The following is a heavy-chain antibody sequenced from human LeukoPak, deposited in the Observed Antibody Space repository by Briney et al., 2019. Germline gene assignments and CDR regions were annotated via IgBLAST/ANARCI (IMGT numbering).Heavy chain of an antibody. J-gene: IGHJ5*02. V-gene: IGHV4-38-2*01. CDR2: IYHSGST. CDR3: ARGRGKRITIFGVTYNWFDP. CDR1: GYSITSGYY. D-gene: IGHD3-3*01. Sequence: SETLSLTCAVSGYSITSGYYWAWIRQPPGRGLEWIGNIYHSGSTYYNPSLKSRVTISVDTSKDQFSLRLSSVTAADTAVYYCARGRGKRITIFGVTYNWFDPWGQGTLVTVSS.